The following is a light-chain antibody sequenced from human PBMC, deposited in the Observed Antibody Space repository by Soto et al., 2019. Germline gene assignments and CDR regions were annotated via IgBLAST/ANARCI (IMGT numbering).Light chain of an antibody. J-gene: IGLJ3*02. V-gene: IGLV2-14*03. Sequence: QSVLTQPASVSGSPGQSITISCTGTSSYVGVYYYVSWFQQHPGKAPKLMIYDVTARPSGVSTRFSGAMSGNTSSLTISGLQAEDEADYYCGSYTSSSPRELVFGGGTKLTVL. CDR2: DVT. CDR1: SSYVGVYYY. CDR3: GSYTSSSPRELV.